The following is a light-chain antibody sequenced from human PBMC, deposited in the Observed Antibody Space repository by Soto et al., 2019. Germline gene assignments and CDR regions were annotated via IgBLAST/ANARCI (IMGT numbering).Light chain of an antibody. J-gene: IGLJ1*01. Sequence: QSALTQPPSVSGSPGQSVTISCTGTSTDFVSYNRVSWYQQPPGTAPKLIIYEASNRPSGVPDRFSGSKSGNTASLTTSGLQAADEVDYYCSLYTSENTYVFGTGTKLTVL. CDR1: STDFVSYNR. CDR2: EAS. CDR3: SLYTSENTYV. V-gene: IGLV2-18*01.